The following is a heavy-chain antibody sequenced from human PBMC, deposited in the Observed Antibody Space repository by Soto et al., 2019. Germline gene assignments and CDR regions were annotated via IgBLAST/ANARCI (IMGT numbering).Heavy chain of an antibody. J-gene: IGHJ6*02. CDR1: GFTFSSYG. D-gene: IGHD2-2*01. V-gene: IGHV3-33*01. Sequence: GGSLRLSCAASGFTFSSYGMHWVRQAPGKGLEWVAVIWYDGSNKYYADSVKGRFTISRDNSKNTLYLQMNSLRTEETAVYYCARDLRDIVVVPAARLEDYYYYGMDVWGQGTTVTVSS. CDR2: IWYDGSNK. CDR3: ARDLRDIVVVPAARLEDYYYYGMDV.